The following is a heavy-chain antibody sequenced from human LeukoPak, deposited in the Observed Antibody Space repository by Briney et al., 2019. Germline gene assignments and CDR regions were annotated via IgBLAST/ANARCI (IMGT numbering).Heavy chain of an antibody. CDR3: ARGDDGYWNL. J-gene: IGHJ4*02. Sequence: GGSLRLSCSASGFTFSTSWMSWVRQAPGKGLEWVANINQDESVKYYVDSVKGRFTISRDNARNSLYLQMNSLRAADTAVYYCARGDDGYWNLGGQGTLVTVSS. CDR2: INQDESVK. V-gene: IGHV3-7*01. D-gene: IGHD1-7*01. CDR1: GFTFSTSW.